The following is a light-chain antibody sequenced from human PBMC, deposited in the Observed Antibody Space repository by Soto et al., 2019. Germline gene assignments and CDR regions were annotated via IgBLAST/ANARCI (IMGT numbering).Light chain of an antibody. CDR2: NTN. CDR1: SGSVSTNYF. Sequence: QTVVTQEPSFSVSPGGTVTITCGLSSGSVSTNYFPSWYQQTPGQAPRTLIDNTNTRSSGVPDRFSGSILGNKAALTITGAQADDESDYYCVLYMGSGISVFGGGTKVTVL. V-gene: IGLV8-61*01. J-gene: IGLJ2*01. CDR3: VLYMGSGISV.